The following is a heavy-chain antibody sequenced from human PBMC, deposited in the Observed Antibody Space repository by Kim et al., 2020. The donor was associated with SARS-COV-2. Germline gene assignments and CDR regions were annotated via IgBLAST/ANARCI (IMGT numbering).Heavy chain of an antibody. CDR1: EFSLSSYE. Sequence: GGSLRLSCATSEFSLSSYEMDWVRRAPGKGLEWVSNISHSGSKIYYVDSVKGRFTIFRDNARNSLYLQMNSLRAEDTAVYYCAREGCAWAFDIWGQGTIGTVSS. J-gene: IGHJ3*02. CDR2: ISHSGSKI. V-gene: IGHV3-7*05. CDR3: AREGCAWAFDI.